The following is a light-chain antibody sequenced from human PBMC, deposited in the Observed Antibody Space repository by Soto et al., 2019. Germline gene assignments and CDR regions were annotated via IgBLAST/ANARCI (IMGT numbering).Light chain of an antibody. CDR2: NDN. V-gene: IGLV1-44*01. CDR1: SSNIGSNI. J-gene: IGLJ3*02. Sequence: QSVLTQPPSASGTPGQRVTISCSGSSSNIGSNIVSWYQQLPGAAPKLLIYNDNQRPSGVPDRFSGSRSGTSASLAISGLQSEDEADYYCGAWDDSMTGSWVFGGGTKVTVL. CDR3: GAWDDSMTGSWV.